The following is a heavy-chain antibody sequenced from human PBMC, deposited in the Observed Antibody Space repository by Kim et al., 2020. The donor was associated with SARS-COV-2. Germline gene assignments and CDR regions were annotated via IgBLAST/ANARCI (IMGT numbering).Heavy chain of an antibody. J-gene: IGHJ5*02. CDR3: AHAHYDILTGYYKLGNWFDP. CDR1: GFSLSTSGVG. D-gene: IGHD3-9*01. V-gene: IGHV2-5*02. Sequence: SGPTLVNPTQTLTLTCTFSGFSLSTSGVGVGWIRQPPGKALEWLALIYWDDDKRYSPSLKSRLTITKDTSKNQVVLTMTNMDPVDTATYYCAHAHYDILTGYYKLGNWFDPWGQGTLVTVPS. CDR2: IYWDDDK.